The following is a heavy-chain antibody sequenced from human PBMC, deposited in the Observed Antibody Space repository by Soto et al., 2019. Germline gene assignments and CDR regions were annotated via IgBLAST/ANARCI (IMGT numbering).Heavy chain of an antibody. CDR1: GFTFSSYN. CDR3: ARGNYYYFYMDV. CDR2: ISSDGTYI. J-gene: IGHJ6*03. V-gene: IGHV3-21*01. D-gene: IGHD3-10*01. Sequence: GGSLRLSCAASGFTFSSYNMNWVRQAPGKGLEWVSSISSDGTYIYYADSVKGRFTISRDNAKNSLDLQMNSLRAEDTAVFYCARGNYYYFYMDVWGEGSTVTVSS.